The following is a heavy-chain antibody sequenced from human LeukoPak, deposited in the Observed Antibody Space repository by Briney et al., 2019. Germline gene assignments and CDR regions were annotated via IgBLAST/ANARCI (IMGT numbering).Heavy chain of an antibody. J-gene: IGHJ6*02. CDR3: ARDQGGYCSSTSCLPPHYYYGMDV. D-gene: IGHD2-2*03. CDR2: ISAYNGNT. CDR1: GYTFTSYG. V-gene: IGHV1-18*01. Sequence: ASVKVSCKASGYTFTSYGISWVRQAPGQGLEWMGWISAYNGNTNYAQKLQGRVTMTTDTSTSTAYMELRSLRSDDTAVYYCARDQGGYCSSTSCLPPHYYYGMDVWGQGTTVTVSS.